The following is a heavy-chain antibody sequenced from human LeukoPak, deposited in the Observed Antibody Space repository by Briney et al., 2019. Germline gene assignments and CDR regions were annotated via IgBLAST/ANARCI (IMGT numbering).Heavy chain of an antibody. Sequence: GGSLRLSCAASGFTFSRSWMNWVRQAPGRGLEWVANINQSGGRNNYVDSVKGRFTISRDNAKNSLFLEMSSLRADDTAVYFCARDVEGGTFDIWGQGTTVTVSS. V-gene: IGHV3-7*05. J-gene: IGHJ3*02. CDR2: INQSGGRN. CDR3: ARDVEGGTFDI. CDR1: GFTFSRSW. D-gene: IGHD3-16*01.